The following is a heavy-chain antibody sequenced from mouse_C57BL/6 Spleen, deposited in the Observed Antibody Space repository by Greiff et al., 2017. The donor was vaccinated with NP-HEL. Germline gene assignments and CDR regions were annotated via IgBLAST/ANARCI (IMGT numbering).Heavy chain of an antibody. Sequence: EVQLQQSGPELVKPGASVKISCKASGYTFTDYYMNWVKQSHGKSLEWIGDINPNTGGTSYNQKFKGKATLTVDKSSSAAYMELPSLTSEDSAVYYCARRYYGSRYDCDYWGQGDTLTVAS. J-gene: IGHJ2*01. V-gene: IGHV1-26*01. D-gene: IGHD1-1*01. CDR3: ARRYYGSRYDCDY. CDR2: INPNTGGT. CDR1: GYTFTDYY.